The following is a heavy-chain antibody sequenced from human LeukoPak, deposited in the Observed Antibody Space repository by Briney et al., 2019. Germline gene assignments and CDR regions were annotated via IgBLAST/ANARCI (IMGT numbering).Heavy chain of an antibody. CDR1: GFSFSTYG. D-gene: IGHD3-22*01. Sequence: GGSLRLSCAASGFSFSTYGMSWVRQAPGKGLEWVSGISGSGRTIYYADSVKGRFTISRDNAKNSLYLQMNSLRAEDTAVYYCARVYYDSSGFDYWGQGTLVTVSS. J-gene: IGHJ4*02. CDR2: ISGSGRTI. V-gene: IGHV3-48*04. CDR3: ARVYYDSSGFDY.